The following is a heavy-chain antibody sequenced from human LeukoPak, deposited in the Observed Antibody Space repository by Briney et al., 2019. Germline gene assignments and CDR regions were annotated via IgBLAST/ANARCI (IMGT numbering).Heavy chain of an antibody. D-gene: IGHD5-18*01. CDR3: TTDFRRGYTYGNHDY. Sequence: GGPLRLSCAASGFTFSKAWMSWVRQAPGKGLEWVGRIKSKSGGGTTDYAAPVRGRFTISRDDAKNTLYMQMNSLKTEDTAVYYCTTDFRRGYTYGNHDYWGQGTLVTVSS. V-gene: IGHV3-15*01. CDR2: IKSKSGGGTT. CDR1: GFTFSKAW. J-gene: IGHJ4*02.